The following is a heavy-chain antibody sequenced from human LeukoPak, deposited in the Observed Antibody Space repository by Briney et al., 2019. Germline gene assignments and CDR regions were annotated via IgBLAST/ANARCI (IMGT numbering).Heavy chain of an antibody. D-gene: IGHD1-26*01. CDR3: GRDGWEIRLATGY. CDR1: GFTFSSYE. Sequence: SGGSLRLSCAASGFTFSSYEMNWVRQAPGKGLEWVSSISGPGGDTYYADSVKGRFTISRDNSKNTLFLQMNTLRADDTAVYYCGRDGWEIRLATGYWGQGTLVTVSS. V-gene: IGHV3-23*01. J-gene: IGHJ4*02. CDR2: ISGPGGDT.